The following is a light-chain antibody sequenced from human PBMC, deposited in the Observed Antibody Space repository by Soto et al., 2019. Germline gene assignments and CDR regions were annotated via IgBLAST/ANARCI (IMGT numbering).Light chain of an antibody. J-gene: IGKJ1*01. Sequence: DIQMTQSPSTLSASVGDRVTITCWASQSISSWLAWYQQKPGKAPKLLIYKASSLESGVPSRFSASGSGTEFTLTISSLQPDDFATYFCQQYNSYSRTFGQGTKV. CDR1: QSISSW. CDR2: KAS. CDR3: QQYNSYSRT. V-gene: IGKV1-5*03.